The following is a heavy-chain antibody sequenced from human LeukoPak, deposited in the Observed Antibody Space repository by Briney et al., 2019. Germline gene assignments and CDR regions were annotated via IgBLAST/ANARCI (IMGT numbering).Heavy chain of an antibody. CDR2: ISSSGSTI. CDR1: GFTFSSYE. CDR3: TTALNFDILTGVYQPIAAYDV. D-gene: IGHD3-9*01. Sequence: GGSLRLSCAASGFTFSSYEMNWVRQAPGKGLEWVSYISSSGSTIYYADSVKGRFTISRDNAKNSLYLQMNSLRAEDTAVYYCTTALNFDILTGVYQPIAAYDVWGQGTLVTVSS. V-gene: IGHV3-48*03. J-gene: IGHJ3*01.